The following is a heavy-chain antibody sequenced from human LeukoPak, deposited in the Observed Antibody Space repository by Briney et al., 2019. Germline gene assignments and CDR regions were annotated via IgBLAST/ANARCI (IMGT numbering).Heavy chain of an antibody. Sequence: PSETLSLTCGVSGGSISSTNWWSWVRQPPGQGLEWSGEISRSGLTNYNPSLKSRVTVSLDKSKNQLSLNLTSVTAADTAVYCCSRENGAFSPFGYWGQGTLVTVPS. J-gene: IGHJ4*02. CDR2: ISRSGLT. CDR1: GGSISSTNW. CDR3: SRENGAFSPFGY. D-gene: IGHD2-8*01. V-gene: IGHV4-4*01.